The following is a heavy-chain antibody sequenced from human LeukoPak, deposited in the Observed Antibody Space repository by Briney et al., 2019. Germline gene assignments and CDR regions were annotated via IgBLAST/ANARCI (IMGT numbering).Heavy chain of an antibody. V-gene: IGHV3-30*19. J-gene: IGHJ3*02. CDR1: GFTFSSYG. D-gene: IGHD1-1*01. CDR3: ARDRALQLERPDAFDI. Sequence: GRSLRLSCAASGFTFSSYGMHWVRQAPGKGLEWVAVISYDGSNKYYADSVKGRFTISRDNSKNTLYLQMNSLRAEDTAVYYCARDRALQLERPDAFDIWGQGTMVTVSS. CDR2: ISYDGSNK.